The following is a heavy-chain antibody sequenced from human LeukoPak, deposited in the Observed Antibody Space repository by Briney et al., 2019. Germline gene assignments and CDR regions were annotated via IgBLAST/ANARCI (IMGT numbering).Heavy chain of an antibody. CDR1: GFTFSSYA. CDR3: ARDALVDIVATITRLFDY. J-gene: IGHJ4*02. V-gene: IGHV3-30-3*01. D-gene: IGHD5-12*01. CDR2: ISYDGSNK. Sequence: GGSLRLSCAASGFTFSSYAMHWVRQAPGKGLEWVAVISYDGSNKYYADSVKGRFTISRDNSKNTLYLQMNSLRAEDTAVYYCARDALVDIVATITRLFDYWGQGTLVTVSS.